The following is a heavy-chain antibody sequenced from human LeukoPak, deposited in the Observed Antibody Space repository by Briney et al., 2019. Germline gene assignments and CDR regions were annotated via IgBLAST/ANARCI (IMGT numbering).Heavy chain of an antibody. V-gene: IGHV3-33*08. CDR2: IWYDGSNK. J-gene: IGHJ4*02. D-gene: IGHD5-18*01. CDR1: GFTFSSYG. Sequence: PGGSLRLSCAASGFTFSSYGMHWVRQAPGKGLEWVAVIWYDGSNKYYADSVKGRFTISRDNSKNTLYLQMNSLRAEDTAVYYCARDGYGTYYFDYWGQGTLVTVSS. CDR3: ARDGYGTYYFDY.